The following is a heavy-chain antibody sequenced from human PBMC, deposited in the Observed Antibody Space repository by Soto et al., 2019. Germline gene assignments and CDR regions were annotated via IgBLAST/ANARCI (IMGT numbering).Heavy chain of an antibody. CDR2: IYHSGTT. CDR3: VRIGRKSQTFYSWFDS. CDR1: DHSISSDFY. Sequence: SETLSLTCVVSDHSISSDFYWGWIREPPGKGLEWIGSIYHSGTTYYNPSLRSRLTISIDTSKNQFSLMLSSVTAADTALYHCVRIGRKSQTFYSWFDSWGQGSLVTVSS. D-gene: IGHD1-26*01. V-gene: IGHV4-38-2*01. J-gene: IGHJ5*01.